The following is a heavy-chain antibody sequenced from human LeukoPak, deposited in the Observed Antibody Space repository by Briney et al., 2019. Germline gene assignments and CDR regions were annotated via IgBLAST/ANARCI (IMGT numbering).Heavy chain of an antibody. CDR2: IYYSGST. CDR3: ARARLGYCSSTSCYGWFDP. CDR1: GGSISSSSYY. V-gene: IGHV4-39*07. D-gene: IGHD2-2*01. Sequence: SETLSLTCTVSGGSISSSSYYWGWIRQPPGKGLEWIGSIYYSGSTYYNPSLKSRVTISVDTSKNQFSLKLSSVTAADTAVYYCARARLGYCSSTSCYGWFDPWGQGTLVTVSS. J-gene: IGHJ5*02.